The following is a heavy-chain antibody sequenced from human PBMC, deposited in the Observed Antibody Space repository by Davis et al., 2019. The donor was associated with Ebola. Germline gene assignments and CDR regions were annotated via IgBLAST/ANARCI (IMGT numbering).Heavy chain of an antibody. Sequence: SETLSLTCTVSGCSVSSVSYYWSWIRQPPGMGLDWISYIYYSGTSNYNPSLKSPVTISVDTSKNQFSLKLSSVTAADTAVYYCASTHLGELSLYGDWYFDLWGRGTLVTVSS. CDR1: GCSVSSVSYY. V-gene: IGHV4-61*01. D-gene: IGHD3-16*02. CDR2: IYYSGTS. J-gene: IGHJ2*01. CDR3: ASTHLGELSLYGDWYFDL.